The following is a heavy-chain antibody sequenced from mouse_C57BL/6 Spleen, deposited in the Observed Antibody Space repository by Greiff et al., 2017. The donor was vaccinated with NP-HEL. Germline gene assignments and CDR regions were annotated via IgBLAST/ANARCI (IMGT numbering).Heavy chain of an antibody. CDR1: GYTFTDYN. D-gene: IGHD1-1*01. V-gene: IGHV1-18*01. J-gene: IGHJ3*01. Sequence: VQLQQSGPELVKPGASVKIPCKASGYTFTDYNMDWVKQSHGKSLEWIGDINPNNGGTIYNQKFKGKATLTVDKSSSTAYMELRSLTSEDTAVYYCARRYYGSSYEWFAYWGQGTLVTVSA. CDR2: INPNNGGT. CDR3: ARRYYGSSYEWFAY.